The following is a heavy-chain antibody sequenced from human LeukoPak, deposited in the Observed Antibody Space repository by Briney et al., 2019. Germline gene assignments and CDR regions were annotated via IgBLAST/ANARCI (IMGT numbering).Heavy chain of an antibody. CDR1: GGTFSSYA. V-gene: IGHV1-69*01. D-gene: IGHD3-22*01. CDR2: IIPIFGTA. CDR3: ARDGLHYDSSGYYYYFDY. Sequence: ASVKVSFKASGGTFSSYAISWVRQAPGQGLEWMGGIIPIFGTANYAQKFQGRVTITADESTSTAYMELSSLRSEDTAVYYCARDGLHYDSSGYYYYFDYWGQGTLVTVSS. J-gene: IGHJ4*02.